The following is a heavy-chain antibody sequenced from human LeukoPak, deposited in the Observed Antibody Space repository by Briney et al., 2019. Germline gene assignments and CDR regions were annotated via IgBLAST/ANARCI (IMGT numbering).Heavy chain of an antibody. CDR2: ISYDGSNK. CDR1: GFTFSSYG. CDR3: AKDSVKVLNY. Sequence: RLSCAASGFTFSSYGMHWVRQAPGKGLEWVAVISYDGSNKYYADSVKGRFTISRDNSKNTLYLQMNSLRAEDTAVYYCAKDSVKVLNYWGQGTLVTVSS. J-gene: IGHJ4*02. V-gene: IGHV3-30*18.